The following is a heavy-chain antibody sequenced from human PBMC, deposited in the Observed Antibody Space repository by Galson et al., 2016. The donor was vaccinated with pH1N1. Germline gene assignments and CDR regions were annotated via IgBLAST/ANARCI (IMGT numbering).Heavy chain of an antibody. V-gene: IGHV3-49*04. Sequence: SLRLSCAASGFTFGDYTINWVRQAPGKGLEWVCFIRSKTYGGTKQYAASVKDRFTISRNDSTSIAYLQMNNLKTEDTAIHYCTRDFRGTYYPGGYFDYWGQGNQVTVSS. CDR2: IRSKTYGGTK. CDR3: TRDFRGTYYPGGYFDY. D-gene: IGHD1-26*01. CDR1: GFTFGDYT. J-gene: IGHJ4*02.